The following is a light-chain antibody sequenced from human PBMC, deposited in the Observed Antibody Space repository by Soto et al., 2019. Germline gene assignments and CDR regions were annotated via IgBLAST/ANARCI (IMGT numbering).Light chain of an antibody. CDR2: EVS. J-gene: IGKJ5*01. CDR1: QSLLHITGETF. CDR3: THCTHLPPT. Sequence: MTQTPLSMSVAPGQPSSISCKSIQSLLHITGETFLFWYLQKPGQSPQLLIYEVSTRVSGVPDRFSGSGSGTDFTLEISRVQTDDVGLYYSTHCTHLPPTFGEGT. V-gene: IGKV2-29*03.